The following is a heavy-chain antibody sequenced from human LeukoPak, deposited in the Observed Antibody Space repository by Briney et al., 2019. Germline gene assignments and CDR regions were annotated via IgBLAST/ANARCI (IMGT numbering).Heavy chain of an antibody. CDR2: INPSGGST. D-gene: IGHD1-1*01. CDR1: GYTFTSYY. Sequence: ASVKVSCKASGYTFTSYYMHWVRQAPGQGLEWMGIINPSGGSTSYAQKFQGRVTMTRDTSTSTVYMELSSLRSEDTAVYYCARGRQLERRYYYYYYMDVWGKGTTVTVSS. CDR3: ARGRQLERRYYYYYYMDV. V-gene: IGHV1-46*01. J-gene: IGHJ6*03.